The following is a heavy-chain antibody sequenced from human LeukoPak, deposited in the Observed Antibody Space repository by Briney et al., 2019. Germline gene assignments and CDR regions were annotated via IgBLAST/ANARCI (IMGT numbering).Heavy chain of an antibody. V-gene: IGHV3-21*01. CDR1: GFPFSSYS. Sequence: GSLRLSCAASGFPFSSYSMNWVRQAPGKGLEWVSSISSSSSYIYYADSVKGRFTISRDNAKNSLYLQMSSLRAEDTAVYFCARDTNWLFGYWGQGTLVTVSS. D-gene: IGHD3-9*01. CDR2: ISSSSSYI. J-gene: IGHJ4*02. CDR3: ARDTNWLFGY.